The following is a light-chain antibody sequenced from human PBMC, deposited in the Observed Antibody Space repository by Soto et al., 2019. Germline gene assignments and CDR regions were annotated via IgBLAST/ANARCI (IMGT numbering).Light chain of an antibody. V-gene: IGKV1-39*01. J-gene: IGKJ1*01. CDR3: QQGFSTPWT. CDR2: GAS. Sequence: DIQMTQSPSSLSASVGDRVTITCRASQTISRFLNWYQQKPGKAPKLLIYGASSLQSGVPSNFNGSGSGTEFTVTISNLQPEDFATYSCQQGFSTPWTFGQGTKVEVK. CDR1: QTISRF.